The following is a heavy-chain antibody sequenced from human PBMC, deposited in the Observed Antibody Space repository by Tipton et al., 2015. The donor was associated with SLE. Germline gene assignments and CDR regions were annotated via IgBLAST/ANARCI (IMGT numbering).Heavy chain of an antibody. J-gene: IGHJ3*02. CDR1: GDSFSSDGYS. V-gene: IGHV4-30-2*05. CDR2: ILYSGSA. Sequence: TLSLTCAVSGDSFSSDGYSWSWIRQPPGKGLEWIGYILYSGSAYYNPSLKSLVTMSVDTSKNQFSLKLSSVTAADTAVYYCAREKRPGPFSFDILGQGTMVTVSS. CDR3: AREKRPGPFSFDI.